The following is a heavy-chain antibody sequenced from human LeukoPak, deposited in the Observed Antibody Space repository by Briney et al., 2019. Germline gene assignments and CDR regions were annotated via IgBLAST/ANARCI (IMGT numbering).Heavy chain of an antibody. CDR2: ISSSSTYI. CDR3: ARDIGYYDSSGDY. Sequence: GGSLRLSCAASGFTFSSYSMNWVRQAPGKGLEWVSSISSSSTYIYYADSVKGRFTISRDNAKNSLYLQMNSLRAEDTAVYYCARDIGYYDSSGDYWGQGTLVTVSS. J-gene: IGHJ4*02. D-gene: IGHD3-22*01. V-gene: IGHV3-21*01. CDR1: GFTFSSYS.